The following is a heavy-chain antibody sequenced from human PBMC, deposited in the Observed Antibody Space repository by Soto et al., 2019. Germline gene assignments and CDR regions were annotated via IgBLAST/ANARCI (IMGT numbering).Heavy chain of an antibody. D-gene: IGHD2-2*01. CDR2: INHSGST. CDR3: ARFCSSTSCRYFYGMDV. Sequence: QVQLQQWGAGLLKPSETLSLTCAVYGGSFSGYYWTWIRQPPGKGLEWIGDINHSGSTNYNPSLKSGVTISVDTSKNQISLRLSSVTAADTAMYYCARFCSSTSCRYFYGMDVWGQGTTITVSS. V-gene: IGHV4-34*02. CDR1: GGSFSGYY. J-gene: IGHJ6*02.